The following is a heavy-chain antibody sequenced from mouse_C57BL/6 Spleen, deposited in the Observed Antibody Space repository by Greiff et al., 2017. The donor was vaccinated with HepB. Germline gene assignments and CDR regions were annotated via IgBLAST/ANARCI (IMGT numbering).Heavy chain of an antibody. CDR1: GYTFTSYG. J-gene: IGHJ1*03. V-gene: IGHV1-81*01. D-gene: IGHD1-1*01. CDR2: IYPRSGNT. CDR3: ARVITTVVALYWYFDV. Sequence: VKLMESGAELARPGASVKLSCKASGYTFTSYGISWVKQRTGQGLEWIGEIYPRSGNTYYNEKFKGKATLTADKSSSTAYMELRSLTSEDSAVYFCARVITTVVALYWYFDVWGTGTTVTVSS.